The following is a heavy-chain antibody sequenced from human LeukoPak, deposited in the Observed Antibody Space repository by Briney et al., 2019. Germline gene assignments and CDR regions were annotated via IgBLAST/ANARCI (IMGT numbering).Heavy chain of an antibody. D-gene: IGHD3-3*02. V-gene: IGHV4-39*07. CDR3: ARAPSLEWLFSQPHSYFDY. CDR2: IYYSGST. CDR1: GGCFSSGSYY. J-gene: IGHJ4*02. Sequence: SETLSLTCTVSGGCFSSGSYYWGWIRQPPGRGLEWIGSIYYSGSTYYNPPLKSRVTISVDTSKNQLSLNLSSVTAADTAVYYCARAPSLEWLFSQPHSYFDYWGQGTLVTVSS.